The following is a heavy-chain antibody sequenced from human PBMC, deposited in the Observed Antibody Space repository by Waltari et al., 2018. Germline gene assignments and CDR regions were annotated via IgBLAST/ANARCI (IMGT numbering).Heavy chain of an antibody. J-gene: IGHJ4*02. CDR2: ISYDGSNK. CDR1: GFTFSTSG. D-gene: IGHD2-21*02. Sequence: QVQLVESGGGVVQPGRSLRLSCAASGFTFSTSGMHWVRQAPGKGLEWVAVISYDGSNKYYADSVKGRFTISRDNSKNTLSLQMNNLRAEDTAVYYCARDSTKAYCGGDCPLDYWGQGTLVTVSS. V-gene: IGHV3-30*03. CDR3: ARDSTKAYCGGDCPLDY.